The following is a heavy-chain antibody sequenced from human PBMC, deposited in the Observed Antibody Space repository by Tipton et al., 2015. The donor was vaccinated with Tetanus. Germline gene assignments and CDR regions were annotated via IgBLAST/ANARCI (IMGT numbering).Heavy chain of an antibody. CDR3: ARGASYGPDYYYYGMDV. J-gene: IGHJ6*02. D-gene: IGHD5-18*01. Sequence: QLVQSGAEVKKPGASVKVSCKASGYTFTSYGISWVRQAPGQGLEWMGWISAYNGNTNYAQKLQGRVTMTTDTSTSTAYMEMRSLRSDDTAVYYCARGASYGPDYYYYGMDVWGQGTTVTVSS. CDR1: GYTFTSYG. CDR2: ISAYNGNT. V-gene: IGHV1-18*01.